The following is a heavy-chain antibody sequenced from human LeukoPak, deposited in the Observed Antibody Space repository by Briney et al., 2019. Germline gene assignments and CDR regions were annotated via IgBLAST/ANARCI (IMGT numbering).Heavy chain of an antibody. CDR3: ARNEGSGWNYYYMDV. D-gene: IGHD6-19*01. CDR1: GYTFTIYD. Sequence: ASVKVSCKASGYTFTIYDINWVRQAPGQGLEWMGWISAYNGNTNYAQKLQGRVTMTTDTSTSTAYMELRSLRSDDTAVYYCARNEGSGWNYYYMDVWGKGTTVTISS. CDR2: ISAYNGNT. J-gene: IGHJ6*03. V-gene: IGHV1-18*01.